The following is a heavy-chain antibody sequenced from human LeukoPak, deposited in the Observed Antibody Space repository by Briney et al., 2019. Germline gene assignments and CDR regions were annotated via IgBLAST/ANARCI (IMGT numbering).Heavy chain of an antibody. CDR3: AKGLGGDYDWFDP. Sequence: GGSLRLSCAASGFTFSSYGMHWVRQAPGKGLEWVAVISYDGSNKYYADSVKGRFTISRDNSKNTLYLQMNSLRAGDTAVYYCAKGLGGDYDWFDPWGQGTLVTVSS. V-gene: IGHV3-30*18. D-gene: IGHD4-17*01. J-gene: IGHJ5*02. CDR1: GFTFSSYG. CDR2: ISYDGSNK.